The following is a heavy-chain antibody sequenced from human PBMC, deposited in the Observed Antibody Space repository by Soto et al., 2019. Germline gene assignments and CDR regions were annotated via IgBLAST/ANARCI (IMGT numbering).Heavy chain of an antibody. CDR3: ARTKRYDILTGYYKAMPN. V-gene: IGHV4-39*01. CDR1: GGSISSSSYY. D-gene: IGHD3-9*01. J-gene: IGHJ4*02. CDR2: IYYSGST. Sequence: TLSLTCTVSGGSISSSSYYWGWIRQPPGKGLEWIGSIYYSGSTYYNPSLKSRVTISVDTSKNQFSLKLSSVTAADTAVYYCARTKRYDILTGYYKAMPNWGQGTLVTVSS.